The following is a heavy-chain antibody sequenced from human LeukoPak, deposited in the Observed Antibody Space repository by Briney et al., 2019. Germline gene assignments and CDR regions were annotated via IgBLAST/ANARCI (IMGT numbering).Heavy chain of an antibody. J-gene: IGHJ6*02. Sequence: SVKVSCKASGGTFSSYAVSWVRQAPGQGLEWMGGIIPIFGTANYAQKFQGRVTITADESTSTAYMELSSLRSEDTAVYYCASFPISYYYSMDVWGQGTTVTVSS. CDR3: ASFPISYYYSMDV. CDR2: IIPIFGTA. D-gene: IGHD5-12*01. CDR1: GGTFSSYA. V-gene: IGHV1-69*13.